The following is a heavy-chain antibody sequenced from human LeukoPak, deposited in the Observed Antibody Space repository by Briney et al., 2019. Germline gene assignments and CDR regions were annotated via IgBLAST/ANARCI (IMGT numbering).Heavy chain of an antibody. V-gene: IGHV4-34*01. CDR2: INHSGST. D-gene: IGHD3-10*01. J-gene: IGHJ6*04. Sequence: PSETLSLTCAVYGGSFSGYYWSWIRQPPGKGLEWIGEINHSGSTNYNPSLKSRVTISVDTSKNQFSLKLSSVTAADPAVYYCAGEGLRGPHYYGSGVKWGYYYNTRNVWGKGPRSPSPQ. CDR1: GGSFSGYY. CDR3: AGEGLRGPHYYGSGVKWGYYYNTRNV.